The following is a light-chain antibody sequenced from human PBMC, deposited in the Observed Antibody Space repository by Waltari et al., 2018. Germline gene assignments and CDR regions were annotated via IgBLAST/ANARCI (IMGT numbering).Light chain of an antibody. CDR2: DVT. CDR1: SGDVGGYNY. CDR3: CSYAGSICIWV. V-gene: IGLV2-11*01. J-gene: IGLJ3*02. Sequence: QSALTQPRSVSGSPGLSVTISCTGTSGDVGGYNYVSWYQHHPGKAPKLLIYDVTKRPSGVPDRFSGSKSGNTASLTISGLQADDEADYFCCSYAGSICIWVFGGGTKLTVL.